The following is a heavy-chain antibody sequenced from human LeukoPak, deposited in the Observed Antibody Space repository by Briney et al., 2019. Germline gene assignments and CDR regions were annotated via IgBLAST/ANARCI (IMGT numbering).Heavy chain of an antibody. V-gene: IGHV4-4*07. CDR2: IYTSGST. CDR1: GGSISSYY. D-gene: IGHD4-17*01. Sequence: NSSETLSLTCTVSGGSISSYYWSWIRQPAGKGLEGIGRIYTSGSTNYNPSLKSRVTMSVDTSKNQFSLKLSSVTAADTAVYYCARDLIMTTVTTPGDYWGQGTLVTVAS. CDR3: ARDLIMTTVTTPGDY. J-gene: IGHJ4*02.